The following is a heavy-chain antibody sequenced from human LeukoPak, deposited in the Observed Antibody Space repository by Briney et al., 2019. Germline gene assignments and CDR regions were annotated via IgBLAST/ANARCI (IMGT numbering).Heavy chain of an antibody. V-gene: IGHV1-18*01. Sequence: ASVKVSCKASGYTFTRYGISWGRQAPGQGLEWMGWISGYNGNTNYAEKLQGRVTMTTDTSTSTVYMELRSLRSDDTAVYYCARDCLYYGSGSDLGFDPWGQGTLVTVSS. J-gene: IGHJ5*02. CDR1: GYTFTRYG. D-gene: IGHD3-10*01. CDR3: ARDCLYYGSGSDLGFDP. CDR2: ISGYNGNT.